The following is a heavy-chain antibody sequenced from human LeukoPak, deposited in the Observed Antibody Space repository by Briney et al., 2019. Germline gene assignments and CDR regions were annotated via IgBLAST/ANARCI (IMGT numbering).Heavy chain of an antibody. J-gene: IGHJ5*02. CDR3: AKDQVAVAQSDVIWFDA. CDR1: GFTFSSYA. D-gene: IGHD2-2*01. Sequence: WGSLRLSCAASGFTFSSYAMSWVRQAPGKGLEWVSAISGSGGSTYYAASVKGRFTISRDNSKNQLYLQMNSVSAEDTAVYYCAKDQVAVAQSDVIWFDAWGQGTLVTVSS. CDR2: ISGSGGST. V-gene: IGHV3-23*01.